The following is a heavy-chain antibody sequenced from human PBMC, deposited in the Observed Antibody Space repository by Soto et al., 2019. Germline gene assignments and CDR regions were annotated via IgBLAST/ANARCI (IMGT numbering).Heavy chain of an antibody. D-gene: IGHD5-18*01. CDR2: ISYDGSNK. CDR1: VFTFSSYG. J-gene: IGHJ4*02. Sequence: PVGSLRLSCAASVFTFSSYGMHCVRHAPGKGLEWVAVISYDGSNKYYADSVKGRFTISRDNSKNTLYLQMNSLRAEDTAVYYCAKDVSYGFWQDYFEYWGQGTLVTVSS. CDR3: AKDVSYGFWQDYFEY. V-gene: IGHV3-30*18.